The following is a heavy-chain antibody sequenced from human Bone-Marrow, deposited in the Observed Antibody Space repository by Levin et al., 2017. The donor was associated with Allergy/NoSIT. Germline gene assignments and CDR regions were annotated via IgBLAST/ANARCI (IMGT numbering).Heavy chain of an antibody. Sequence: SETLSLTCTVSGGSISSYYWSWIRQPPGKGLEWIGYIYYSGSTNYNPSLKSRVTISVDTSKNQFSLKLSSVTAADTAVYYCARGWDYGEMATTLLGYYGMDVWGQGTTVTVSS. J-gene: IGHJ6*02. D-gene: IGHD5-24*01. CDR3: ARGWDYGEMATTLLGYYGMDV. V-gene: IGHV4-59*01. CDR1: GGSISSYY. CDR2: IYYSGST.